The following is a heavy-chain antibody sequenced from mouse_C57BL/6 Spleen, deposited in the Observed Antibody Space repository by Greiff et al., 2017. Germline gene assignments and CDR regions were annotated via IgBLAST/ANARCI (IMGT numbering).Heavy chain of an antibody. V-gene: IGHV1-85*01. CDR3: AKDGYYAYAMDY. D-gene: IGHD2-3*01. J-gene: IGHJ4*01. CDR1: GYTFTSYD. Sequence: QVQLQQSGPELVKPGASVKLSCKASGYTFTSYDINWVKQRPGQGLEWIGWISPRDGTTSYNQKFKGKATLTVDQSSSTAYMQLNSLTSEDSAVYYCAKDGYYAYAMDYWGQGTSVTVSS. CDR2: ISPRDGTT.